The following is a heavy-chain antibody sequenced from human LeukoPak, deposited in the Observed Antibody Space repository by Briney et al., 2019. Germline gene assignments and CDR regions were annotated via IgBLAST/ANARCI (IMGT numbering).Heavy chain of an antibody. D-gene: IGHD5-12*01. J-gene: IGHJ6*02. V-gene: IGHV3-66*01. CDR3: ARASGYDSSYYCGMDV. Sequence: GGSLRLSCAASGFTVSSNYMSWVRQAPGKGLEWVSVIYSGGSTYYADSVKGRFTISRDNSKNTLYLQMNSLRAEDTAVYYCARASGYDSSYYCGMDVWGQGTTVTVSS. CDR2: IYSGGST. CDR1: GFTVSSNY.